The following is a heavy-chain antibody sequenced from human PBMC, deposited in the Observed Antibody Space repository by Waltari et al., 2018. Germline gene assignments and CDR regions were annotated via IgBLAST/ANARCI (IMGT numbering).Heavy chain of an antibody. V-gene: IGHV3-23*03. D-gene: IGHD3-22*01. CDR1: GFTFSNYA. Sequence: EVQLLESGGGLVQPGGSLRLSCAASGFTFSNYAMSWVRQAPGKGLEWVSVIYSGGSNTYYADSVKGRFTISRDNSKNTLYLQMNSLRAEDAAVYYCAKDYYDTTGYLFDYWGQGTLVTVSS. CDR2: IYSGGSNT. CDR3: AKDYYDTTGYLFDY. J-gene: IGHJ4*02.